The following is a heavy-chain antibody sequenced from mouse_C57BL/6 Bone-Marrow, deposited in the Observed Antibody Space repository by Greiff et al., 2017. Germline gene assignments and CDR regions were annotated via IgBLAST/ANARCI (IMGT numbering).Heavy chain of an antibody. D-gene: IGHD1-1*01. Sequence: VQLQQSGAELVRPGTSVKMSCKASGYTFTNYWIGWAKQRPGHGLEWIGDIYPGGGYTNYNEKFKGKATLTADKSSSSAYMQFSSLTSEDSATYYCARSSPYAMDYWGQGTSVTVSS. J-gene: IGHJ4*01. CDR2: IYPGGGYT. CDR1: GYTFTNYW. CDR3: ARSSPYAMDY. V-gene: IGHV1-63*01.